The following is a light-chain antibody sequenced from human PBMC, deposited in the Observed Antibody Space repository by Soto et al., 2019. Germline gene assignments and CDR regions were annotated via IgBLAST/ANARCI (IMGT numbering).Light chain of an antibody. J-gene: IGLJ1*01. CDR1: SSDVGGYNY. CDR2: EVS. V-gene: IGLV2-14*01. Sequence: QSALTQPPSASGSPGQSVTISCTGTSSDVGGYNYVSWYQQHPGKAPKLMIYEVSNRPSGVSNRFSGSKSGNTASLTISGLQAEDEADYYCSSYTSSSTPHVFGTATKVTLL. CDR3: SSYTSSSTPHV.